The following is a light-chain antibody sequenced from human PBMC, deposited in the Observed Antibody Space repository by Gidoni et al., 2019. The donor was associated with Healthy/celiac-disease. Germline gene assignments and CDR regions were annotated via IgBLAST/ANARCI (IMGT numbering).Light chain of an antibody. Sequence: IQMIQSPSSLSASVGDRVTITCQASQDISNYLNWYQQKPGKAPKLLIYDASNLETGVPSRFSGSGSGTDFTFTISSLQPEDIATYYCQQYDNLPSLTFGGGTKVEIK. V-gene: IGKV1-33*01. J-gene: IGKJ4*01. CDR1: QDISNY. CDR2: DAS. CDR3: QQYDNLPSLT.